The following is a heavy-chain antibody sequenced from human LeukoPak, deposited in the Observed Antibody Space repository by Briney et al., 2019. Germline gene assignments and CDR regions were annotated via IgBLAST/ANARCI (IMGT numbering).Heavy chain of an antibody. Sequence: GGSLRLSCAASGFTFSSYAMHWVRQAPGKGLEWVAVISYDGSNKYHADSVKGRFTISRDNSKNTLYLQMNSLRAGDTAVYYCARGLYGSWPPVDAFDIWGQGTMVTVSS. CDR3: ARGLYGSWPPVDAFDI. J-gene: IGHJ3*02. D-gene: IGHD6-13*01. CDR2: ISYDGSNK. V-gene: IGHV3-30-3*01. CDR1: GFTFSSYA.